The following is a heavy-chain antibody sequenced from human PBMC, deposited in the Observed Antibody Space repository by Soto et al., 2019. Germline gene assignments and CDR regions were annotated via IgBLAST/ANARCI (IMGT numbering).Heavy chain of an antibody. V-gene: IGHV3-30-3*01. Sequence: QVQLVESGGGVVQPGRSLRVSCAASGFTFSNYAMHWVRQAPGKGLEWVAVVSYDGSKQFYADSVEGRFTISRNSSKSTLYLHMDNLSDEDTAVYYCARDRMYYYDNSGYYNFDYWGQGTLVPVSS. CDR3: ARDRMYYYDNSGYYNFDY. J-gene: IGHJ4*02. D-gene: IGHD3-22*01. CDR2: VSYDGSKQ. CDR1: GFTFSNYA.